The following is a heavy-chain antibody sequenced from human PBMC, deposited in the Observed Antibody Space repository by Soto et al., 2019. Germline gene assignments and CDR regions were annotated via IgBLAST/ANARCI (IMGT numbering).Heavy chain of an antibody. CDR3: ARLVNYYFGMDV. CDR1: DTTHW. J-gene: IGHJ6*02. V-gene: IGHV5-51*01. Sequence: GESLKISCKASDTTHWISWVRQKPGKGLEWMGIIYPGDSDTKYSPSFQGQVTISVDKSISTAYLHWSSLKASDTATYYCARLVNYYFGMDVWGLGTTVTVSS. CDR2: IYPGDSDT.